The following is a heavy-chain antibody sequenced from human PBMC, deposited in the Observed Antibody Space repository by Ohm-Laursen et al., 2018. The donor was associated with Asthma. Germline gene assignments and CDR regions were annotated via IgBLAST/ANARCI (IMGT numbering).Heavy chain of an antibody. Sequence: SLRLSCAASGFTFSSYAMSWVRQAPGKGLEWVSAISGNSDSSYYADSVKGRFTISRDNSNNTLYLQIKSLRAEDTALYYCAKDQQRLVNGDFDSWGQGTLVTVSS. CDR1: GFTFSSYA. D-gene: IGHD6-13*01. CDR3: AKDQQRLVNGDFDS. CDR2: ISGNSDSS. J-gene: IGHJ4*02. V-gene: IGHV3-23*01.